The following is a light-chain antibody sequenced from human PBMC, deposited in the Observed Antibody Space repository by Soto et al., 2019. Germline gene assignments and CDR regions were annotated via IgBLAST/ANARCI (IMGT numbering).Light chain of an antibody. CDR3: QQYNSYPWT. J-gene: IGKJ1*01. CDR2: KAS. Sequence: DIQMTQSPSTLSASVGDRVTMTCRASESISTWLAWYQQKPREAPKLLIYKASNLASGDPSRFSGSGSGTEFTLTISSLQPDDFATYYCQQYNSYPWTFGQGTKVEIK. V-gene: IGKV1-5*03. CDR1: ESISTW.